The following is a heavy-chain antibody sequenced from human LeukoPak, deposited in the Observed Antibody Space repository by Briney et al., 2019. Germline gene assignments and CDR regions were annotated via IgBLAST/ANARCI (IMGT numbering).Heavy chain of an antibody. CDR1: GFIFSSYA. Sequence: PGGSLRLSCAASGFIFSSYAMSWVRQAPEKGLEWVSTISGSGGGTYYADSVKGRFTISRDDSKNTLYLQMNSLRAEDTAVYYCAKGRSSSSRGSFNYWGQGTLVTVSS. D-gene: IGHD6-13*01. CDR3: AKGRSSSSRGSFNY. CDR2: ISGSGGGT. J-gene: IGHJ4*02. V-gene: IGHV3-23*01.